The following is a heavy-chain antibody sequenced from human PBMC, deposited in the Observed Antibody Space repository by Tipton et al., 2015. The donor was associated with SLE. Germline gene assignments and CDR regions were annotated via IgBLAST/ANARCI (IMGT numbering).Heavy chain of an antibody. CDR3: ASRSGYDLSYFDY. D-gene: IGHD5-12*01. CDR2: VHYSGST. Sequence: TLSLTCTVSGGSISSSSYYWGWIRQPPGKGLEWIGSVHYSGSTYYNPSLKSRVTISVDTSKNQFSLKLSSVTAADTAVYYCASRSGYDLSYFDYWGQGTLVTVSS. V-gene: IGHV4-39*07. CDR1: GGSISSSSYY. J-gene: IGHJ4*02.